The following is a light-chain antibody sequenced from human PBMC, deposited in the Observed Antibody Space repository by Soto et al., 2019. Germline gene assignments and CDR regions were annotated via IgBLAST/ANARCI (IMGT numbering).Light chain of an antibody. CDR1: QSILYTSNNRNY. V-gene: IGKV4-1*01. CDR3: QQCYTPPWT. CDR2: WAS. Sequence: DIVMTQSPDSLAVSLGERATINCNSSQSILYTSNNRNYLAWYQQKPGQPPKLLLNWASARESGVPDRFSGSGSGTDFSLTSNSVQTEDVATYYCQQCYTPPWTFGQGSKVEIK. J-gene: IGKJ1*01.